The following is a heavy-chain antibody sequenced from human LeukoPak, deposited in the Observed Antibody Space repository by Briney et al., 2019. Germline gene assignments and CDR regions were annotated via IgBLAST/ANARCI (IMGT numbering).Heavy chain of an antibody. CDR1: GFTFSSYA. D-gene: IGHD6-19*01. V-gene: IGHV3-23*01. J-gene: IGHJ4*02. CDR2: ISGSGGST. CDR3: AKDIKPGYSSGWYVIDY. Sequence: GGSLRLSCAASGFTFSSYAMSWVRQAPGKGLEWVSAISGSGGSTYYADSVKGRFTISRDNAKNSLYLQMNSLRAEDTALYYCAKDIKPGYSSGWYVIDYWGQGTLVTVSS.